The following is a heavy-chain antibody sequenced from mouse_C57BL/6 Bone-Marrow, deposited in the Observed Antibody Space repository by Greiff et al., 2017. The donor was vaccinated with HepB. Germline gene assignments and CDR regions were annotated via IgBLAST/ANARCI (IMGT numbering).Heavy chain of an antibody. J-gene: IGHJ3*01. CDR3: ARDYYGSSYLAWFAY. Sequence: EVKLQESGPGLVKPSQSLSLTCSVTGYSITSGYYWNWIRQFPGNKLEWMGYISYDGSNNYNPSLKNRISITRDTSKNQFFLKLNSVTTEDTATDYCARDYYGSSYLAWFAYWGQGTLVTVSA. V-gene: IGHV3-6*01. D-gene: IGHD1-1*01. CDR1: GYSITSGYY. CDR2: ISYDGSN.